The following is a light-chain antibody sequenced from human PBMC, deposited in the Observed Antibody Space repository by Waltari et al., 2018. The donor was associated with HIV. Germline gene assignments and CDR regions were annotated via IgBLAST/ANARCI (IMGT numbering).Light chain of an antibody. CDR2: EVN. CDR3: NSYAGSNNWV. Sequence: QSALTQPPSASGSPGQSVTISCTGTSSDVGGSKYVSWYQQHPGKAPKLMIYEVNKRPSGVPDRFCGSKSADTSSLTVSGLQADDEADYYCNSYAGSNNWVFGGGTKLTVL. J-gene: IGLJ3*02. CDR1: SSDVGGSKY. V-gene: IGLV2-8*01.